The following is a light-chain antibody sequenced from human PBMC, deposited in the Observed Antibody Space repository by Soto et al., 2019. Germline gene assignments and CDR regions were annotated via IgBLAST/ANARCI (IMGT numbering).Light chain of an antibody. CDR2: GAS. V-gene: IGKV3-20*01. J-gene: IGKJ1*01. CDR3: QQYGSSPTRT. CDR1: QSVTSY. Sequence: RQSPATLSLSPGERAPLTCRASQSVTSYLAWYQQKPGQAPRLLIYGASSRATGIPDRFSGSGSGTDFTLAISRLEPEDFAVYYCQQYGSSPTRTFGQGTKVDIK.